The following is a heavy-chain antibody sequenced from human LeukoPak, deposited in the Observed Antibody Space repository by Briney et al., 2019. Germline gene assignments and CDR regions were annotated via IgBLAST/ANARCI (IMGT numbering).Heavy chain of an antibody. CDR3: ARYIAANLLFDY. Sequence: PGGSLRLSCAASGFTFSSYSMNWVRQAPGKGLEWVSSISSSSSYIYYADSVKGRFTISRDNAKNSLYLQMNSLRAEDTAVYYCARYIAANLLFDYWGQGTLVTVSS. D-gene: IGHD6-25*01. CDR1: GFTFSSYS. V-gene: IGHV3-21*01. J-gene: IGHJ4*02. CDR2: ISSSSSYI.